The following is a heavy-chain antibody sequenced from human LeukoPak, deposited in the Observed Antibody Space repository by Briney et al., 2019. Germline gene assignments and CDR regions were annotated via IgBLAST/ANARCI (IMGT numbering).Heavy chain of an antibody. J-gene: IGHJ5*02. D-gene: IGHD3-10*01. V-gene: IGHV4-4*07. CDR2: IYTSGST. CDR3: ARHNIRGVTHWFDP. Sequence: NSSETLSLTCTVAGGSISSYYWSWIRQPAGKGLEWIGRIYTSGSTNYNPSLKSRVTMSVDTSKNQFSLKLSSVTAADTAVFFCARHNIRGVTHWFDPWGQEIQVTVSS. CDR1: GGSISSYY.